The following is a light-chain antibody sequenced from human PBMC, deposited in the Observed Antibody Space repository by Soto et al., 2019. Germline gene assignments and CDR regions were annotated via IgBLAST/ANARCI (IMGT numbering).Light chain of an antibody. CDR1: SGDVGNYNL. CDR3: SSYATTSTV. V-gene: IGLV2-23*02. J-gene: IGLJ3*02. CDR2: EVN. Sequence: QSALTQPASVSGSPGQSITISCTGTSGDVGNYNLVSWFQHHPGKAPKLIIYEVNKRPSGVSNRFSGSKSGNTASLTISGLQAEDEADYYCSSYATTSTVFGGGTKVTVL.